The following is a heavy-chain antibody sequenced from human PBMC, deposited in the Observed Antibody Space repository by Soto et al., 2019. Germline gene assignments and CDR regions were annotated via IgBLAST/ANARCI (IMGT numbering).Heavy chain of an antibody. D-gene: IGHD2-2*01. Sequence: QPGGSLRLSCAASGFTFSSYWMSWVRQAPGKGLEWVANIKQDGSEKYYVDSVKGRLTISRDNAKNSLYLQMNSLRAEDTAVYYCARGPGDIVVVPAAILVSHQNSKFHGYMDVWGKGTTVTVSS. J-gene: IGHJ6*03. CDR1: GFTFSSYW. V-gene: IGHV3-7*01. CDR2: IKQDGSEK. CDR3: ARGPGDIVVVPAAILVSHQNSKFHGYMDV.